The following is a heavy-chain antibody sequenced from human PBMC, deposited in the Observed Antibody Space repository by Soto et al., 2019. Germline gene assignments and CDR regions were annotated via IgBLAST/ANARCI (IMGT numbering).Heavy chain of an antibody. D-gene: IGHD3-22*01. Sequence: PSETLSLTCTVSGGSIISGDYYWCWIRQPPGKGLEWIGEIYHSGSTYYNPSLKSRVTISVDKSKNQFSLKLSSVTAADTAVYYCARVGGRYDSSETYYYYYYGMDVWSQGTTVTVSS. CDR3: ARVGGRYDSSETYYYYYYGMDV. CDR2: IYHSGST. V-gene: IGHV4-39*07. CDR1: GGSIISGDYY. J-gene: IGHJ6*02.